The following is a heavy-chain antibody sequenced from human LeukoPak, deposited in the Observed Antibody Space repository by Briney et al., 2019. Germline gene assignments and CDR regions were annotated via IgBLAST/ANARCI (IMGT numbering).Heavy chain of an antibody. CDR2: INSDGSST. D-gene: IGHD6-19*01. CDR3: ARSYSSGWYNY. V-gene: IGHV3-74*01. Sequence: GGSLRLSCAASGFTFTSYWMHWVRQAPGKGLVWVSRINSDGSSTSYADSVKGRFTISRDNAKNTLYLQMNSLRAEDTAVYYCARSYSSGWYNYWGQGTLVTVSS. J-gene: IGHJ4*02. CDR1: GFTFTSYW.